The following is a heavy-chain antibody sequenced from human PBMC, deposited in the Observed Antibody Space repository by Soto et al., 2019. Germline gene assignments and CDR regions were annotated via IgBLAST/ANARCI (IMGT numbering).Heavy chain of an antibody. CDR2: IFYSGST. Sequence: VQLQESGPGLVKPSETLYLTCTVSGDSIRSNYWYWIRPPPGQGLEWIGYIFYSGSTYYNPSLKSRANISFDTSENQFSLKLTPVTAAYTAVHYCAGAPWLQGAYHIWCQGTMVTVSS. V-gene: IGHV4-59*01. D-gene: IGHD5-12*01. CDR3: AGAPWLQGAYHI. CDR1: GDSIRSNY. J-gene: IGHJ3*02.